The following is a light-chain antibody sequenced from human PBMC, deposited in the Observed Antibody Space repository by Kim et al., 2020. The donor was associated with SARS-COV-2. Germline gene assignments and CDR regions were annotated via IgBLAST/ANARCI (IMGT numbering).Light chain of an antibody. CDR2: GAS. Sequence: SPGQKATLSCRARQSVSDNLAWYQQKPGQAPRILIYGASTRATGIPARFSGSGSGTQFTLTISSLQSEDFAVYFCQQYHYWPPLTFGGGTKVDIK. CDR3: QQYHYWPPLT. J-gene: IGKJ4*01. CDR1: QSVSDN. V-gene: IGKV3-15*01.